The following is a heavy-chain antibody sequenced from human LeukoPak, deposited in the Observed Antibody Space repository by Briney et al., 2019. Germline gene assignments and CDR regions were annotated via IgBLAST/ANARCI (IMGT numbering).Heavy chain of an antibody. CDR1: GFTFSTYC. V-gene: IGHV3-74*01. J-gene: IGHJ4*02. Sequence: GGSLRLSCAASGFTFSTYCMHWVRQAPGKGPMWVSRICPDGTVTNYTDSVKARFIISRDNARNTVYLQMNSLRVEDTAVYYCVRDFRSADYWGQGTLVTVSS. CDR3: VRDFRSADY. CDR2: ICPDGTVT.